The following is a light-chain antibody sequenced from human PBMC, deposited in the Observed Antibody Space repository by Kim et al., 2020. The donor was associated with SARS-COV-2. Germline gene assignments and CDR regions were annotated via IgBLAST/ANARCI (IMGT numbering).Light chain of an antibody. CDR1: QSITTY. V-gene: IGKV1-39*01. J-gene: IGKJ2*01. CDR3: QQSYSTPYT. CDR2: GAS. Sequence: DVQMTQSPSSLSASVGDSVTISCRASQSITTYLNWYQQRPGKAPKLLIYGASSLQSGVPSSFSGSGSGTDFTLTITSLQPEDFAIYYCQQSYSTPYTFGQGTKLEI.